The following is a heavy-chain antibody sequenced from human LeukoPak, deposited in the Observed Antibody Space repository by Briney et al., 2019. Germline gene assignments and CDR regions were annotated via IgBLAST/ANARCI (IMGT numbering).Heavy chain of an antibody. D-gene: IGHD3-3*01. CDR3: TRASFGGFMNYFDY. J-gene: IGHJ4*02. V-gene: IGHV3-15*01. CDR2: IKTKTEGGTT. Sequence: MAGGSLRLSCAAWRFIFWNAWVSGVRQAPGKGLEWVGRIKTKTEGGTTEYAAPVKGRFTISRDDSKNTLYLQMNRLKIEDKAASYCTRASFGGFMNYFDYWGQGALVTVSS. CDR1: RFIFWNAW.